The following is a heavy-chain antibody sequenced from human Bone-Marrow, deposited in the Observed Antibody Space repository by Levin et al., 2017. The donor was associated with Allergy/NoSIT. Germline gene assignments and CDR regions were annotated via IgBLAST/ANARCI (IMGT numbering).Heavy chain of an antibody. Sequence: PSETLSLTCTVSGGSISIYNWNWNWIRQPAGKGLEWIGRIYTNGNTIQNPSLKSRVTMSVDTSKNQFSLKLTSVTAADTAVYYCARDTGTSGWTSDGMDVWGQGTMVTVSS. J-gene: IGHJ6*02. V-gene: IGHV4-4*07. CDR3: ARDTGTSGWTSDGMDV. D-gene: IGHD6-19*01. CDR2: IYTNGNT. CDR1: GGSISIYN.